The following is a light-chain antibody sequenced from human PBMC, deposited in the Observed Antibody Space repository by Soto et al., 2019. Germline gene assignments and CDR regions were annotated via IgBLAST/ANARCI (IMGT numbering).Light chain of an antibody. CDR3: SSYTSSSTLV. CDR1: SSDVGGYNY. CDR2: EVS. V-gene: IGLV2-14*01. J-gene: IGLJ3*02. Sequence: QAVVTQPASVSGSPGQSITISCTGTSSDVGGYNYVSWYQQHPGKAPKLMIYEVSNRPSGVSNRFSGSKSGNTASLTISGLLAEDEADYYCSSYTSSSTLVFGGGTKLTVL.